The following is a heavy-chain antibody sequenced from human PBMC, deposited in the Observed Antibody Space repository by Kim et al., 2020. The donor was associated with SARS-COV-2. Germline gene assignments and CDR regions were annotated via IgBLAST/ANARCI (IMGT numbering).Heavy chain of an antibody. CDR2: ISIGGTTI. D-gene: IGHD3-10*01. CDR1: GFTFSDFE. V-gene: IGHV3-48*03. J-gene: IGHJ4*02. Sequence: GGSLRLSCAASGFTFSDFEMNWVRQAPGKGLEWVSYISIGGTTIYFADSVKGRFTISRDNAKNSLYLQMSNLRAEDTAIYYCARSYYSGSGNDRVHFDYWGQGTLVTVSS. CDR3: ARSYYSGSGNDRVHFDY.